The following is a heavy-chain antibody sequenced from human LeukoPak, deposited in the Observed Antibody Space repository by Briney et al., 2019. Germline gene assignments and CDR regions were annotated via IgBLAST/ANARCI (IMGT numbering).Heavy chain of an antibody. CDR2: ISGSDGST. J-gene: IGHJ4*02. CDR3: AKGRGYRTGGSCYPDY. Sequence: GGSLRLSCTASGFTFSNYAMSWVRQAPGKGLEWVSTISGSDGSTYYADSVKGRFTISRDNSKNTLYLQMNSLRVEDTAIYYCAKGRGYRTGGSCYPDYWGQGTLVTVSS. V-gene: IGHV3-23*01. D-gene: IGHD2-15*01. CDR1: GFTFSNYA.